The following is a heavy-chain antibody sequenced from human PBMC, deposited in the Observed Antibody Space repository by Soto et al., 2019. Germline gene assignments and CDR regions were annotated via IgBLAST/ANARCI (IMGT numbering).Heavy chain of an antibody. Sequence: ASVKVSCKASGYTFTGYFIHWVRQAPGQGLEWMGYINPNGGATKYAPRFQGRVTMTSDTSIRTAYMDLSNLTSDDTAVYYCARELNTDSSAYYSFAYWGQGTLVTVSS. J-gene: IGHJ4*02. CDR2: INPNGGAT. CDR1: GYTFTGYF. D-gene: IGHD3-22*01. V-gene: IGHV1-2*02. CDR3: ARELNTDSSAYYSFAY.